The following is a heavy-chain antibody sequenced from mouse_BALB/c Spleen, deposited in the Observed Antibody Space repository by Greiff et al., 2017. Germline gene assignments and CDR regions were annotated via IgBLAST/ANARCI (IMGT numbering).Heavy chain of an antibody. D-gene: IGHD1-1*01. J-gene: IGHJ3*01. CDR3: ARRGYGSSFAWFAY. CDR2: INPDSSTI. CDR1: GFDFSRYW. V-gene: IGHV4-1*02. Sequence: EVQLQESGGGLVQPGGSLKLSCAASGFDFSRYWMSWVRQAPGKGLEWIGEINPDSSTINYTPSLKDKFIISRDNAKNTLYLQMSKVRSEDTALYYCARRGYGSSFAWFAYWGQGTLVTVSA.